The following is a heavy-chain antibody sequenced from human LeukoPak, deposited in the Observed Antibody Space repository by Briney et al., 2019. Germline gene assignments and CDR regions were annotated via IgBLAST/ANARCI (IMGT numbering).Heavy chain of an antibody. D-gene: IGHD3-3*01. V-gene: IGHV3-23*01. Sequence: PGGSLRLSCAASGFTVSTNYMSWVRQAPGKGLEWVSAISGSGGSTYYADSVKGRFTISRDNSKNTLYLQMNSLRAEDTAVYYCASPPGVVDAFDIWGQGTMVTVSS. CDR3: ASPPGVVDAFDI. CDR1: GFTVSTNY. J-gene: IGHJ3*02. CDR2: ISGSGGST.